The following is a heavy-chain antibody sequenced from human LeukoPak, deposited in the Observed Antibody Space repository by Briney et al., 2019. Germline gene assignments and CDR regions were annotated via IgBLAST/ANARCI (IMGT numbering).Heavy chain of an antibody. Sequence: ASVKVSCKASGYTFTGYYMHWVRQAPGQGLEWMGWINPNSGGTNYAQKFQGGVTMTRDTSISTAYMELSRLRSDDTAVYYCARDRLGGSYSLDYWGQGTLVTVSS. V-gene: IGHV1-2*02. D-gene: IGHD1-26*01. CDR2: INPNSGGT. CDR1: GYTFTGYY. J-gene: IGHJ4*02. CDR3: ARDRLGGSYSLDY.